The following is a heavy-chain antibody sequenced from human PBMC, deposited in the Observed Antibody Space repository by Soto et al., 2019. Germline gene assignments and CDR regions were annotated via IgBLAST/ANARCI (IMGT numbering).Heavy chain of an antibody. D-gene: IGHD2-15*01. Sequence: SVKVSCKASGGTFSSYAISWVRQAPGQGLEWMGGIIPIFGTANYAQKFQGRVTITADESTSTAYMELSSLRSEDTAVYYCARETYCSGGSRYHVFDYWGQGTLVTVSS. CDR2: IIPIFGTA. CDR3: ARETYCSGGSRYHVFDY. V-gene: IGHV1-69*13. CDR1: GGTFSSYA. J-gene: IGHJ4*02.